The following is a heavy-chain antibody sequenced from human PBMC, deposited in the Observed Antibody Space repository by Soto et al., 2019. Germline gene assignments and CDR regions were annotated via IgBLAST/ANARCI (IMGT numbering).Heavy chain of an antibody. V-gene: IGHV3-21*06. J-gene: IGHJ4*02. Sequence: LRLSCVGSGFTFSGYSMAWVRQAPGRGLEWVASISSRSTNIDYADSVKGRFTISRDNAKNLVSLQMSSLRGEDTALYYCAKFTEPGYSSIWYYFEYWGQGTPVTVSS. D-gene: IGHD6-19*01. CDR3: AKFTEPGYSSIWYYFEY. CDR2: ISSRSTNI. CDR1: GFTFSGYS.